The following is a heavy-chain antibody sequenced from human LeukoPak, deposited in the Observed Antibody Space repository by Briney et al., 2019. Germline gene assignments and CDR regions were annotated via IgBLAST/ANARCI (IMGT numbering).Heavy chain of an antibody. D-gene: IGHD6-25*01. CDR1: GGSISSGGYS. CDR2: IYHSGST. Sequence: SETLSLTCAVSGGSISSGGYSWSWIRQPPGKGLEWIGYIYHSGSTYYNPSLKSRVTISVDRSKNQFSLKLSSVTAADTAVYYCARAAAGVFPYYFDYWGQGTLVTVSS. V-gene: IGHV4-30-2*01. CDR3: ARAAAGVFPYYFDY. J-gene: IGHJ4*02.